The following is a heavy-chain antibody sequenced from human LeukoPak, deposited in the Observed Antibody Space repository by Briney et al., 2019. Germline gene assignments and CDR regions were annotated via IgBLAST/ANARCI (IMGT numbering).Heavy chain of an antibody. Sequence: SETLSLTCTVSGGSISSYYWSWIRQAPGKGLEWIGYIHYSGSTNYNPSLKSRVTISVDTSKNQFSLKLSSVTAADTAVYYCARGGYYGSGNDFRFDPWGQGTLVTVSS. CDR1: GGSISSYY. CDR2: IHYSGST. V-gene: IGHV4-59*01. D-gene: IGHD3-10*01. J-gene: IGHJ5*02. CDR3: ARGGYYGSGNDFRFDP.